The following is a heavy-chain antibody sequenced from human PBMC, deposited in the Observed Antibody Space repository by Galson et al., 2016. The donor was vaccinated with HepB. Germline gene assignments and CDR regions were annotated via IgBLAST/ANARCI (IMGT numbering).Heavy chain of an antibody. D-gene: IGHD3-3*01. CDR2: INHSGNT. CDR3: ARVHRGYDFWSGRLYYFDY. CDR1: GGSFSGYY. V-gene: IGHV4-34*01. J-gene: IGHJ4*02. Sequence: ETLSLTCAVYGGSFSGYYWSWIRQSPGRGLEWIGEINHSGNTRYNLSLKSRVTISVDTSKNQFSLKLSSVTAADTAVYYCARVHRGYDFWSGRLYYFDYWGQGTLVTVSS.